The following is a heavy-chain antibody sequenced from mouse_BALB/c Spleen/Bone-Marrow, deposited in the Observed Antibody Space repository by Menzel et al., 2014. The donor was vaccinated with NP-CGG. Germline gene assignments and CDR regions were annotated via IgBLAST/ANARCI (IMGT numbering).Heavy chain of an antibody. V-gene: IGHV1-26*01. J-gene: IGHJ4*01. CDR2: INPNNGNT. CDR3: ARSRAMDY. Sequence: EVKVVESGPDLVKPGASVKMSCKAPGYTFTDYYVKWVKQSHGKSLEWIGDINPNNGNTFYNQKFKGKATLTVDKSSTTAYMRLNSLTSEDSAVYYCARSRAMDYWGQGTSVTVSS. CDR1: GYTFTDYY.